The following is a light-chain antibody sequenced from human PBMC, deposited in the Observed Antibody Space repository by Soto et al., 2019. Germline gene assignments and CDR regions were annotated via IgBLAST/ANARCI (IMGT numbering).Light chain of an antibody. CDR2: EVS. CDR3: CSYAGSSTLYA. Sequence: QSALTQPASVSRSPGQSITISCTGTSSDVGSYNLVSWYQQHPGKAPKLMIYEVSKRPSGVSNRFSGSKSGNTASLTISGLQAEDEADYYCCSYAGSSTLYAFGTGTKLTVL. J-gene: IGLJ1*01. V-gene: IGLV2-23*02. CDR1: SSDVGSYNL.